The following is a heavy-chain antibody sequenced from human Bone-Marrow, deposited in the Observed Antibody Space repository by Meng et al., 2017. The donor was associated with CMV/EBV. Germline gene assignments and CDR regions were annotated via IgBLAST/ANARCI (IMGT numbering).Heavy chain of an antibody. CDR2: ISSSGSTI. CDR1: GFTFSSYE. Sequence: GGSLRPSCAASGFTFSSYEMNWVRQAPGKGLEWVSYISSSGSTIYYADSVKGRFTISRDNAKNSLYLQMNSLRAEDTAVYYCARDGSGYDFWSGYYTGLGFDPWGQGTLVTVSS. D-gene: IGHD3-3*01. V-gene: IGHV3-48*03. CDR3: ARDGSGYDFWSGYYTGLGFDP. J-gene: IGHJ5*02.